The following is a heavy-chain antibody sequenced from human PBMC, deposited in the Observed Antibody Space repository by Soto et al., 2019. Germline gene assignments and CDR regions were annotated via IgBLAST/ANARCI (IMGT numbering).Heavy chain of an antibody. Sequence: EVQLLESGGGLVQPGWSLRLSCAADGFTFSSYAMRWVRQAPGKGREWVSAISGSGCSTYYADSVKGRVTISRDNSKNTLYLQMNSLRAEDTAVYYCARRGSGSYYDYWGQGTLVTVSS. CDR3: ARRGSGSYYDY. CDR1: GFTFSSYA. D-gene: IGHD1-26*01. CDR2: ISGSGCST. V-gene: IGHV3-23*01. J-gene: IGHJ4*02.